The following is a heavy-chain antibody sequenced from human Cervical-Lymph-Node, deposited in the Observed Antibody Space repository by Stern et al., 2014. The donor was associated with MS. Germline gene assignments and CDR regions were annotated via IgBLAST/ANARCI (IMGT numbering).Heavy chain of an antibody. CDR1: GASITSYY. CDR3: ARATDL. V-gene: IGHV4-59*01. CDR2: IYYSGTT. J-gene: IGHJ5*02. Sequence: QVQLQESGPGLLRPSETLSLTCTVSGASITSYYWSWIRQPPGKGLERIGYIYYSGTTNYNASLKGRVAISIDTSKTQFSLRLSSVTAADTAVYYCARATDLWGQGTLVTVSS.